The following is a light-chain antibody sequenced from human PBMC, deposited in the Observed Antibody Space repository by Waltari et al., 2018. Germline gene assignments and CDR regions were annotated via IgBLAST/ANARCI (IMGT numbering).Light chain of an antibody. V-gene: IGLV3-21*03. Sequence: SYVLAQPPSVSVAPGKTARITCGGNKIGSKSVNWYQQKPGQAPVLVVYDDSDRPSGIPERFSGSNSGNTATLTISRVEAGDEADYYCQVWDSSSDVVFGGGTKLTVL. CDR2: DDS. CDR3: QVWDSSSDVV. J-gene: IGLJ2*01. CDR1: KIGSKS.